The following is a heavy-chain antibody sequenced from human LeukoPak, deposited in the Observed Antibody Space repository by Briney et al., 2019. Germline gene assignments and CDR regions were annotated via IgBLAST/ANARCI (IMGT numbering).Heavy chain of an antibody. V-gene: IGHV1-2*02. CDR3: AKLRSVASFFDS. Sequence: ASVKVSCKASGYTFTGYYMHWVRQAPGQGLEWMGWIKSNSGGTNSAQNFQGRVTMTRDTSISTACMELSGLTSDDTAMYYCAKLRSVASFFDSWGQGTLVTVSS. D-gene: IGHD6-19*01. CDR1: GYTFTGYY. CDR2: IKSNSGGT. J-gene: IGHJ4*02.